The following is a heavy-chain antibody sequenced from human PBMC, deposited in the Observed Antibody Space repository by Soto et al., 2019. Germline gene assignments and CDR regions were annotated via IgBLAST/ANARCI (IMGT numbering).Heavy chain of an antibody. Sequence: ASVKVSCKASGYTFTSYGISWVRQAPGQGLEWMGWISAYNGNTNYAQKLQGRVTMTTDTSTSTAYMELRSLRSDDTAVYYCARERGEPDYYYYYGMDVWGQGTTVTVSS. CDR2: ISAYNGNT. V-gene: IGHV1-18*01. D-gene: IGHD3-16*01. CDR3: ARERGEPDYYYYYGMDV. CDR1: GYTFTSYG. J-gene: IGHJ6*02.